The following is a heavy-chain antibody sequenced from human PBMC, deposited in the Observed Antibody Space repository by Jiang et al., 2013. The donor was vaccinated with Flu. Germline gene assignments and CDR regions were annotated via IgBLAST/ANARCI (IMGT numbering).Heavy chain of an antibody. J-gene: IGHJ4*02. CDR3: ARFIVDTATPPQIDY. Sequence: LLKPSETLSLTCAVYGGSFSGYYSELDPPAPRKGLEWIGEINHSGSTNYNPSLKSRVTISVDTSKNQFSLKLSSVTAADTAVYYCARFIVDTATPPQIDYWGQGTLVTVSS. CDR1: GGSFSGYY. D-gene: IGHD5-18*01. CDR2: INHSGST. V-gene: IGHV4-34*01.